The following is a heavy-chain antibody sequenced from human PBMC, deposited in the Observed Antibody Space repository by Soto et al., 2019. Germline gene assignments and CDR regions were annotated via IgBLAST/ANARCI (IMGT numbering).Heavy chain of an antibody. CDR1: GYTFTSYA. CDR3: ARGQRAYCSSTSCYVGDY. J-gene: IGHJ4*02. Sequence: ASVKVSCKASGYTFTSYAMHWVRQAPGQRLEWMGWINAGNGNTKYSQKFQGRVTITRDTSASTAYMELSSLRSEDTAVYYCARGQRAYCSSTSCYVGDYWGQGTLVTVSS. V-gene: IGHV1-3*01. D-gene: IGHD2-2*01. CDR2: INAGNGNT.